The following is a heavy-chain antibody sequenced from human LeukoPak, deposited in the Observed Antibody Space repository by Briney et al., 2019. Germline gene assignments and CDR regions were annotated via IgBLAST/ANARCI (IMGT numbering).Heavy chain of an antibody. Sequence: ASVKVSCKASGYTFTSYDINWVRQATGQGLGCMGWMNPNSGNTGYAQKFQGRVTMTRNTSISTAYMELSSLRSEDTAVYYCARRPFGREGGRVFDYWGQGTLVTVSS. J-gene: IGHJ4*02. D-gene: IGHD3-10*01. CDR2: MNPNSGNT. CDR1: GYTFTSYD. CDR3: ARRPFGREGGRVFDY. V-gene: IGHV1-8*01.